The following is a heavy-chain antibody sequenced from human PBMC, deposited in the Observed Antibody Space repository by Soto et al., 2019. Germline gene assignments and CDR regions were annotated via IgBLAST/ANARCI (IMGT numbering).Heavy chain of an antibody. CDR3: AQERRMVYAALVY. CDR2: ISGSGGST. V-gene: IGHV3-23*01. J-gene: IGHJ4*02. CDR1: GFTFSSYT. D-gene: IGHD2-8*01. Sequence: GGSLRLSCAASGFTFSSYTMNWVRQAPGKGLEWVSGISGSGGSTYYAVSVKGRFTISRDNSKNTLYLQMNSLRADDTAVYYCAQERRMVYAALVYWGQGTLVTVSS.